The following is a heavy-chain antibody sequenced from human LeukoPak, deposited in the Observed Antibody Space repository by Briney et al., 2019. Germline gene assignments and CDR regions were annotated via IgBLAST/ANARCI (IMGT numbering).Heavy chain of an antibody. CDR3: ARDGNDYGAYWYFDV. Sequence: GGSLRLSCAASGFTFSHYAIHWVRQAPGKGLEWVALISYDGSSKYYADSVKGRFTLSRDNSKNTLYLQMNSLRAEDTALYYCARDGNDYGAYWYFDVWGRGTLVTASS. D-gene: IGHD4/OR15-4a*01. CDR2: ISYDGSSK. J-gene: IGHJ2*01. V-gene: IGHV3-30-3*01. CDR1: GFTFSHYA.